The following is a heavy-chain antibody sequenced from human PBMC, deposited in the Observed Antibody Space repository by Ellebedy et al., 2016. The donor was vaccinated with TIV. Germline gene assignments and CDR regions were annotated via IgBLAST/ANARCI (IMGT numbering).Heavy chain of an antibody. CDR3: ARLRDALADELDY. Sequence: GESLKISXKASGYSFSNHWIAWVRQLPGRGLEWMGFVFPGDSDTRYRPSFEGQVTISSDKSINTAYLQWSNLKASDTAIYYCARLRDALADELDYWGQGTPVSVSS. V-gene: IGHV5-51*01. J-gene: IGHJ4*02. CDR1: GYSFSNHW. CDR2: VFPGDSDT. D-gene: IGHD4-17*01.